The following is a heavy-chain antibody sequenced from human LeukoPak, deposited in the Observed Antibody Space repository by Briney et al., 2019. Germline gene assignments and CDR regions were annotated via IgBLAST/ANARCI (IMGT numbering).Heavy chain of an antibody. CDR1: GFTFSRYW. D-gene: IGHD2-8*01. CDR2: IKQDGSEK. CDR3: AREMEGFDY. J-gene: IGHJ4*02. V-gene: IGHV3-7*01. Sequence: GGSLRLSCAASGFTFSRYWISWVRQAPGKGLEWVANIKQDGSEKSYVDSVKGRFTISRDNAKNSLYLQMGSLRAEDTAVYYCAREMEGFDYWGQGSLVTVSS.